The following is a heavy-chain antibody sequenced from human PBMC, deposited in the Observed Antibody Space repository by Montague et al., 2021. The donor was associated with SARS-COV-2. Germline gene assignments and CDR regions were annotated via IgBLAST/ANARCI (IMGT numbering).Heavy chain of an antibody. D-gene: IGHD3-3*01. Sequence: SETLSLTCTVSGGSISGRFWSWIRQTPGKGLEWIGYISYSGATSSNPSXXSRVTLLVDTAVNQFSLKMRSVTAADTAIYYCARQQGLSGSGVVRLMELDIWGHGALVTVSS. CDR1: GGSISGRF. V-gene: IGHV4-59*08. CDR2: ISYSGAT. J-gene: IGHJ4*01. CDR3: ARQQGLSGSGVVRLMELDI.